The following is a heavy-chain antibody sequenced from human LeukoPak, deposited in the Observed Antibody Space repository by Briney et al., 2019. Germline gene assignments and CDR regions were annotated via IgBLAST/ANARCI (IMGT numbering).Heavy chain of an antibody. CDR2: IYYSGST. V-gene: IGHV4-61*01. CDR3: ARAPAEAELLLDAFDI. CDR1: GGSVSSGSYY. Sequence: SETLSLTCTVSGGSVSSGSYYWSWIRQPPGKGLEWIGYIYYSGSTNYNPSLKSRVTISVDTSKNQFSLKLSSVTAADTAVYYCARAPAEAELLLDAFDIWGQGTMVTVSS. D-gene: IGHD2-15*01. J-gene: IGHJ3*02.